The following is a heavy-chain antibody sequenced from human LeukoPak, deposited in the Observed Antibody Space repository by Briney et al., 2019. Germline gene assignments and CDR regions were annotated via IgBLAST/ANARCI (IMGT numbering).Heavy chain of an antibody. Sequence: PGGSLRLSCAASGFTFSIYAMTWVRQAPGEGLEWVSSIIDSGTRTNYADSAKGRFTIPRENSKNTLYLQMNSLRAEDTAVYYCVRGGGSYHDYWGQGTLVTVSS. CDR1: GFTFSIYA. V-gene: IGHV3-23*01. CDR2: IIDSGTRT. CDR3: VRGGGSYHDY. J-gene: IGHJ4*02. D-gene: IGHD2-15*01.